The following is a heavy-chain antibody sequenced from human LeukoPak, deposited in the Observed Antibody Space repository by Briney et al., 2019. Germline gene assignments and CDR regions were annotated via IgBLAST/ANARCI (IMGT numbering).Heavy chain of an antibody. CDR3: ATTKDYYESGSPPLEY. CDR1: GYTLTQLS. Sequence: ASVKVSCKVSGYTLTQLSMHWVRQAPGTGLEWMGSFDPEDGETIYAQKFQGRVTMTEDTSTDTAYMELSSLRSEDTAVYYCATTKDYYESGSPPLEYWGQGALVTVSS. J-gene: IGHJ4*02. V-gene: IGHV1-24*01. D-gene: IGHD3-10*01. CDR2: FDPEDGET.